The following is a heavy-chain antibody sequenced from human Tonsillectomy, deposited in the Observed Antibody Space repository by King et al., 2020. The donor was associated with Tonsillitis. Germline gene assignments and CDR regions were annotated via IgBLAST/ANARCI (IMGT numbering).Heavy chain of an antibody. V-gene: IGHV4-31*03. D-gene: IGHD5-18*01. CDR2: IYDSGST. J-gene: IGHJ5*02. CDR1: GGSISGVIYY. CDR3: ARGYIRGGFDT. Sequence: QLQESGPALVKPSQTLSLTCTVSGGSISGVIYYWSWIRQHPGKGLEWVGYIYDSGSTDYNPSLKSRVTMSVDTSKNQFSLRLRSVTAADTAMYYCARGYIRGGFDTWGQGILVTVSS.